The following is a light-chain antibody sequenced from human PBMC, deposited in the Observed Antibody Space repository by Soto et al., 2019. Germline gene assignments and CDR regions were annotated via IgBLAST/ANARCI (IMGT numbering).Light chain of an antibody. CDR2: GAS. J-gene: IGKJ2*01. V-gene: IGKV3-20*01. Sequence: EVVLTQSPGTMYLDPGERVTLSCSARQSVSNNYVAWYIQKRGQAPRLLIYGASNRATGVPDRFSGSGSGTDFTLTISRLEREDFGVYFCQQYGSSVYTFGQGTTLQI. CDR1: QSVSNNY. CDR3: QQYGSSVYT.